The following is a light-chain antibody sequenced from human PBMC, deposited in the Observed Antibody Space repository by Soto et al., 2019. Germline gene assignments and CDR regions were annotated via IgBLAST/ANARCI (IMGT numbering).Light chain of an antibody. CDR3: QQYNNWRT. Sequence: EIVMTQSPATLPVSPGERATLSCRASQSVSSNLAWYQQKPGQAPRLLIYGASTRATGIPARFSGSGSGTVFTLTISSLQSEDFAVYYCQQYNNWRTFGQGTKVEIK. V-gene: IGKV3-15*01. CDR2: GAS. J-gene: IGKJ1*01. CDR1: QSVSSN.